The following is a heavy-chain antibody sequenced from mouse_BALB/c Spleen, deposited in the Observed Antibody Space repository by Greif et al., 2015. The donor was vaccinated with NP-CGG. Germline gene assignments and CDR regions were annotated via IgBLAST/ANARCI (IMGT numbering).Heavy chain of an antibody. Sequence: EVQLQESGGGLVQPGGSRKLSCAASGFTFSSFGMHWVRQAPEKGLEWVAYISSGSSTIYYADTVKGRFTISRDNPKNTLFLQMTSLRSEDTAMYYCASYYDGFAYWGQGTLVTVSA. J-gene: IGHJ3*01. CDR2: ISSGSSTI. D-gene: IGHD1-1*01. V-gene: IGHV5-17*02. CDR1: GFTFSSFG. CDR3: ASYYDGFAY.